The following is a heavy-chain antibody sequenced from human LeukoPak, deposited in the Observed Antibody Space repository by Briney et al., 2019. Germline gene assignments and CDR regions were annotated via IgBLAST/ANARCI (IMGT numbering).Heavy chain of an antibody. CDR1: GYSFTSYW. CDR3: ARLSYGSGSYYLTRIDY. D-gene: IGHD3-10*01. J-gene: IGHJ4*02. V-gene: IGHV5-51*01. CDR2: IYPGDSDT. Sequence: GESLKISYKGSGYSFTSYWIGWVRQMPGKGLEWMGIIYPGDSDTRYSPSFQGQVTISADKSISTAYLQWSSLKASDTAMYYCARLSYGSGSYYLTRIDYWGQGTLVTVSS.